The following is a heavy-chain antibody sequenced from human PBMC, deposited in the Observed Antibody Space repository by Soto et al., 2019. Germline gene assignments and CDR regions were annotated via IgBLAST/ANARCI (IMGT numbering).Heavy chain of an antibody. J-gene: IGHJ3*02. D-gene: IGHD3-22*01. CDR2: IYYSGST. V-gene: IGHV4-59*01. CDR1: GGSISSYY. Sequence: QVQLQESGPGLVKPSETLSLTCTVSGGSISSYYWSWIRQPPGKGLEWIGYIYYSGSTNYNPSLTSRVTISVDTSKNQFSLKLSSVTAADTAVYYCAREFEYDSSGTNAFDIWGQGTMVTVSS. CDR3: AREFEYDSSGTNAFDI.